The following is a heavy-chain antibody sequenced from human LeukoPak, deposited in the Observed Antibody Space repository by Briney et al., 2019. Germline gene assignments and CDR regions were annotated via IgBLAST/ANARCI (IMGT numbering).Heavy chain of an antibody. CDR2: ISAYNGNT. Sequence: ASVKVSCKASGYTFTSYGISWVRQAPGQGLEWMGWISAYNGNTNYAQKFQGRVTMTRDMSTSTVYMELSSLRSEDTAVYYCAREMDGIAAAGTLDYWGQGTLVTVSS. CDR3: AREMDGIAAAGTLDY. V-gene: IGHV1-18*01. CDR1: GYTFTSYG. J-gene: IGHJ4*02. D-gene: IGHD6-13*01.